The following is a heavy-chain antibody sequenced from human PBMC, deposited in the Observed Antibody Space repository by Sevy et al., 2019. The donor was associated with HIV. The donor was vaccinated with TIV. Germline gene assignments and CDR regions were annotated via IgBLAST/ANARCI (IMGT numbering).Heavy chain of an antibody. Sequence: GGSLRLSCAASGLSFSHYAFLWVRQAPGKGLEWVSLISYDGTHKYYADSVKGRFTISRDNSKNTLFLQMTNMKPDDTAVYYCARVAVSYCTNDCYHRFDYWGQGTLVTVSS. CDR2: ISYDGTHK. V-gene: IGHV3-30-3*01. D-gene: IGHD2-8*01. CDR1: GLSFSHYA. CDR3: ARVAVSYCTNDCYHRFDY. J-gene: IGHJ4*02.